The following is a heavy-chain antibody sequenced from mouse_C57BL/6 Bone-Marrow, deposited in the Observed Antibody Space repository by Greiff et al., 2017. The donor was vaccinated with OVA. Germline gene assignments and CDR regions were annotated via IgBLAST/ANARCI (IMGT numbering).Heavy chain of an antibody. D-gene: IGHD2-3*01. Sequence: EVQVVESGEGLVKPGGSLKLSCAASGFTFSSYAMSWVRQTPEKRLEWVAYISSGGDYIYYADTVKGRFTISRDNARNTLYLQMSSLKSEDTAMYYCTRDPDGYPTYWYFDVWGTGTTVTVSS. J-gene: IGHJ1*03. CDR1: GFTFSSYA. CDR3: TRDPDGYPTYWYFDV. CDR2: ISSGGDYI. V-gene: IGHV5-9-1*02.